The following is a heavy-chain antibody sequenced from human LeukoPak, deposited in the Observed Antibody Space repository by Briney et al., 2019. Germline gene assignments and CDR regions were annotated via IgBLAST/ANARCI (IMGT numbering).Heavy chain of an antibody. CDR1: GGSISSYY. Sequence: SETLSLTCTVSGGSISSYYWCWIRQPPGKGLEWIGYIYYSGSTNYNPSLKSRVTISVDTSKNQFSLKLSSVTAADTAVYYCARLVVVPAASLKFFDYWGQGTLVTVSS. CDR2: IYYSGST. D-gene: IGHD2-2*01. CDR3: ARLVVVPAASLKFFDY. J-gene: IGHJ4*02. V-gene: IGHV4-59*08.